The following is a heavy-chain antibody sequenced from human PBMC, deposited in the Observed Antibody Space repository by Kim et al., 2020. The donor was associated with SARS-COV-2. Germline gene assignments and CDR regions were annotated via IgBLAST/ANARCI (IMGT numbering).Heavy chain of an antibody. D-gene: IGHD1-26*01. CDR3: ARDVGAIYY. CDR2: IYYSGST. CDR1: GGSISSYY. J-gene: IGHJ4*02. Sequence: SETLSLTCTVSGGSISSYYWSWIRQPPGKGLEWIGYIYYSGSTNYNPSLKSRVTISVDMSKNQFSLKLSSVTAADTAVYYCARDVGAIYYWGQGTLVTVSS. V-gene: IGHV4-59*13.